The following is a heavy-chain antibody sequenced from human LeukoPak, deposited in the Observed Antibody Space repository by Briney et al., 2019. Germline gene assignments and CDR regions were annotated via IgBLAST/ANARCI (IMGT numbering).Heavy chain of an antibody. D-gene: IGHD3-3*01. J-gene: IGHJ6*03. Sequence: PGGSLRLSCAASGFTFSSYGMHWVRQAPGKGLEWVAVIWYDGSNKYYADSVKGRFTISRDSSKNTLYLQMNSLRAEDTAVYYCAKTGRDFWSGYSWYYYYMDVWGKGTTVTVSS. CDR1: GFTFSSYG. CDR3: AKTGRDFWSGYSWYYYYMDV. CDR2: IWYDGSNK. V-gene: IGHV3-33*06.